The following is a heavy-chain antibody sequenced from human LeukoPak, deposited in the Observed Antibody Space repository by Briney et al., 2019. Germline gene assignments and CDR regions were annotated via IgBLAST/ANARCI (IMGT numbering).Heavy chain of an antibody. Sequence: GGSLRLSCATSGFSFNNDWMDWVRQAPGKGLEWVANINQDGSENNCLDSVKGRFTISRDNAQNSLYLQMNGLRVEDTAVYYCTRRLDEWGQGTLVTVSS. D-gene: IGHD3-16*01. V-gene: IGHV3-7*01. J-gene: IGHJ4*02. CDR3: TRRLDE. CDR1: GFSFNNDW. CDR2: INQDGSEN.